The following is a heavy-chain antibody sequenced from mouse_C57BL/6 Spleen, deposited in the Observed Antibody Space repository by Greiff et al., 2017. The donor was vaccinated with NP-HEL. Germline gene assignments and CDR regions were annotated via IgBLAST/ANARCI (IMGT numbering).Heavy chain of an antibody. J-gene: IGHJ3*01. D-gene: IGHD2-3*01. Sequence: EVMLVESGGGLVKPGGSLKLSCAASGFTFSDYGMHWVRQAPEKGLEWVAYISSGSSTIYYADTVKGRFTITRDNAKNTLFLQMTSLRSEDTAMYYCARGDGYLALFAYWGQGTLVTVSA. CDR2: ISSGSSTI. CDR3: ARGDGYLALFAY. V-gene: IGHV5-17*01. CDR1: GFTFSDYG.